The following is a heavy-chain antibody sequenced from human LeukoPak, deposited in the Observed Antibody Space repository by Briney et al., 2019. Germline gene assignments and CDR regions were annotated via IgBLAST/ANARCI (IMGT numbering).Heavy chain of an antibody. V-gene: IGHV3-11*06. CDR1: GFTFSDYY. D-gene: IGHD7-27*01. CDR3: ARDGDGRYGEDYFDY. Sequence: GGSLRLSCAASGFTFSDYYMTWIRQAPGKGLEWVSYISSSSIYTNYADSVKGRFTISRDNTKNSPYLQMNTLRAEDTAVYYCARDGDGRYGEDYFDYWGQGTLVTVSS. CDR2: ISSSSIYT. J-gene: IGHJ4*02.